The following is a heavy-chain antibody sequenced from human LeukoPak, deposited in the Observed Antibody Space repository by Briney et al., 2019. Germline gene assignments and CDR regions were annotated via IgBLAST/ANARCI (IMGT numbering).Heavy chain of an antibody. D-gene: IGHD1-1*01. CDR1: GFIFSDYY. Sequence: GGSLRLSCAASGFIFSDYYMSWIRQAPGKGLEWLSYISSSGDTIYYADSVKGRFTISRDNAKNSLYLQMNSLRAEDTAMYYCAKQVQEWPGGYWGQGTLVTVSS. CDR2: ISSSGDTI. J-gene: IGHJ4*02. CDR3: AKQVQEWPGGY. V-gene: IGHV3-11*01.